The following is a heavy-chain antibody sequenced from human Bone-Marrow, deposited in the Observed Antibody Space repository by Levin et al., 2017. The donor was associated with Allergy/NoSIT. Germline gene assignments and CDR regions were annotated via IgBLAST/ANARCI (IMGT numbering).Heavy chain of an antibody. Sequence: SETLSLTCTVSGYSVSSDYYWGWIRQPPGKGLEWIGTIYHSGSTHYNPSLKSRITMSIDTSRNQFSLGLYSVTAADTAVYYCARLIPNHDLVRYSDCWGQGTLVTVSS. CDR1: GYSVSSDYY. J-gene: IGHJ4*03. D-gene: IGHD3-16*01. V-gene: IGHV4-38-2*02. CDR3: ARLIPNHDLVRYSDC. CDR2: IYHSGST.